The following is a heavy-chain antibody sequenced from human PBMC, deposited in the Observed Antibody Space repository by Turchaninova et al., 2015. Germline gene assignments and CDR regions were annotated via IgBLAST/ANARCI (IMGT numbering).Heavy chain of an antibody. CDR2: INPGTGHA. D-gene: IGHD1-26*01. CDR3: ARGGGNYSNVAFDI. V-gene: IGHV1-3*01. CDR1: GYTFTTYA. Sequence: QVQLVQSGAEVKKPGASVKVSCKASGYTFTTYAIHWVRQAPGQRLDWMAWINPGTGHAKYSQKFQGTVTITRDTAATTAYMELSSLRSADTSVYFCARGGGNYSNVAFDIWGQGTMVTVSS. J-gene: IGHJ3*02.